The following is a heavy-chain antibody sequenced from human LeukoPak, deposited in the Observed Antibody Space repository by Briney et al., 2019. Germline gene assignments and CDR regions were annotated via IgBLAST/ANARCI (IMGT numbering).Heavy chain of an antibody. D-gene: IGHD6-13*01. Sequence: PSETLSLTCSASGGSISSSTYDWGWIRQSPGKGLEWIGTIYSGGSTYYNPSLKSRVTLSVDTSKNHFYLKLSSVTAADTAVYYCASSPIISSSWYFSLIGFDPWGQGTLVTVSS. CDR1: GGSISSSTYD. CDR2: IYSGGST. CDR3: ASSPIISSSWYFSLIGFDP. J-gene: IGHJ5*02. V-gene: IGHV4-39*07.